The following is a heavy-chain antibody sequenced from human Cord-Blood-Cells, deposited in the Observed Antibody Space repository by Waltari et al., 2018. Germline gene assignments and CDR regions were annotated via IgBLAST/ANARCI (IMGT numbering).Heavy chain of an antibody. V-gene: IGHV3-15*01. CDR1: GFTFSNAW. CDR3: TPDPVVVPAASGWVDFYYYDYMDV. CDR2: MK. J-gene: IGHJ6*03. D-gene: IGHD2-2*01. Sequence: EVQLVESGGGLVKPGGSLRLSCAASGFTFSNAWMSWVRQAPGKGLEWVGRMKSIARDDSKNTLYQQMNSLKTEDTAVYYCTPDPVVVPAASGWVDFYYYDYMDVWGKGTTVTVSS.